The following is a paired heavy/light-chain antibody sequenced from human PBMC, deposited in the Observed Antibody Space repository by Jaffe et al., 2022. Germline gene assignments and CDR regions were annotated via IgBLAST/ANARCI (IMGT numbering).Heavy chain of an antibody. Sequence: QVQVVQSGSELKKPGASVKVSCKTSGYTFSSYSINWVRQAPGQGLEWMGWINTNTGNPMYAQGFTGRFVFSLDTSVSTAYLQINSLKAEDTALYYCVRDNLGYCSGGGCYRFDPWGQGTLVTVSS. CDR3: VRDNLGYCSGGGCYRFDP. J-gene: IGHJ5*02. V-gene: IGHV7-4-1*02. CDR2: INTNTGNP. CDR1: GYTFSSYS. D-gene: IGHD2-15*01.
Light chain of an antibody. V-gene: IGLV7-46*01. CDR1: TGAVTSGHY. J-gene: IGLJ3*02. Sequence: QAVVTQEPSLTVSPGGTVTLTCASSTGAVTSGHYPYWFQQKPGQAPTTLIYDTNNKHSWTPARFSGSLLGDKAALTLSGAQPEDEAEYYCLLTYGAPRVFGGGTKLTVL. CDR2: DTN. CDR3: LLTYGAPRV.